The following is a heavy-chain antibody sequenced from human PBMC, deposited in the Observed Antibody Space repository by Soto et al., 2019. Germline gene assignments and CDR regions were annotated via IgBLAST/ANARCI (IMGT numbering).Heavy chain of an antibody. V-gene: IGHV1-3*01. CDR3: AREGYSSSWYWFWFDP. CDR2: INAGNGNT. D-gene: IGHD6-13*01. CDR1: GYTFTSYA. Sequence: GASVKVSCKASGYTFTSYAMHWVRQAPGQRLEWMGWINAGNGNTKYSQKFQGRVTITRDTSASTAYMELSSLRSEDTAVYYCAREGYSSSWYWFWFDPWGQRTLVTVSS. J-gene: IGHJ5*02.